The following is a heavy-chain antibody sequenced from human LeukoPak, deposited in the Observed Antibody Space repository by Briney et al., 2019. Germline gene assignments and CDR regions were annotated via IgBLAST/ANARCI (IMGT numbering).Heavy chain of an antibody. D-gene: IGHD2-2*01. CDR2: INPNSGGT. V-gene: IGHV1-2*06. J-gene: IGHJ5*02. CDR1: GYTFTCYY. CDR3: AGDEPIIVVVPAAVNWFDP. Sequence: ASVKVSCKASGYTFTCYYMHWVRQAPGQGLEWMGRINPNSGGTNYAHKFQGRVTMTRDTSISTAYMELSRLRSDDTAVYDCAGDEPIIVVVPAAVNWFDPWGQGTLVTVSS.